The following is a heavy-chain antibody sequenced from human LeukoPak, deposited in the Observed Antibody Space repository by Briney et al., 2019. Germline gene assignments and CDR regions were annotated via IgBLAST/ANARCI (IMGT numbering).Heavy chain of an antibody. D-gene: IGHD3-10*01. V-gene: IGHV4-38-2*01. Sequence: PSETLSLTCAVSGYSISSGYYWGWIRQPPGKGLEWIGSIYHSGSTYYNPSLKSRVTISVDTSQNQFSLKLSSVTAADTAVYYCARRYGSYSQNLFDYWGQGTLVTVSS. CDR1: GYSISSGYY. CDR3: ARRYGSYSQNLFDY. CDR2: IYHSGST. J-gene: IGHJ4*02.